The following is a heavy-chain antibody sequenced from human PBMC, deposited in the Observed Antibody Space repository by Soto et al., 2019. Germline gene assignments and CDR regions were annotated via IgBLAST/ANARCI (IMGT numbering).Heavy chain of an antibody. Sequence: SETLSLTCAVYGGSFSGYYWSWIRQPPGKGLEWIGEINHSGSTNYNPSLKSRVTISVDTSKNQFSLKLSSVTAADTAVYYCARGLAVRPSYYYYYYIDVCGKGTTVTVSS. D-gene: IGHD6-6*01. CDR2: INHSGST. J-gene: IGHJ6*03. CDR1: GGSFSGYY. V-gene: IGHV4-34*01. CDR3: ARGLAVRPSYYYYYYIDV.